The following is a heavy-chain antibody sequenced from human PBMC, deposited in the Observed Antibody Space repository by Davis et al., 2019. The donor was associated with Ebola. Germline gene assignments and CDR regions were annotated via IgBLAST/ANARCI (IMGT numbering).Heavy chain of an antibody. CDR3: ARYCHYTDCSYFDC. CDR2: ISASEGHT. J-gene: IGHJ4*02. Sequence: GESLKISCAASGFTFSNYDMSWVRQVPGKGLGWVPTISASEGHTHYSDSVKGRFTISRDNSKDTLYLQMNSLRAEDTATYYCARYCHYTDCSYFDCWGQGTMVAVSS. D-gene: IGHD2-15*01. V-gene: IGHV3-23*01. CDR1: GFTFSNYD.